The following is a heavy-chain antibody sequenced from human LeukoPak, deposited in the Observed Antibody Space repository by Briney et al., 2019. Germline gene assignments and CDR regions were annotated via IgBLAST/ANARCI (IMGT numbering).Heavy chain of an antibody. CDR2: IKQDGSDK. D-gene: IGHD6-25*01. Sequence: GGSLRLSWAASGFTFSSYWMTWVRQAPGKGLEWVANIKQDGSDKYYVDSVKGRFTMSRDNAKNSLFLQMNSLRAEDTAVYYCARDGGRKEDYWGQGTLVTVSS. V-gene: IGHV3-7*01. CDR1: GFTFSSYW. J-gene: IGHJ4*02. CDR3: ARDGGRKEDY.